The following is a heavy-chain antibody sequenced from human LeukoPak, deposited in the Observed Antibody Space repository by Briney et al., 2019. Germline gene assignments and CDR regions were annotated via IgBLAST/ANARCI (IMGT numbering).Heavy chain of an antibody. Sequence: PSETLSLTCTVSGGSISSYYWSWIRQPPGKGLEWIGYIHYSGSTNYNPSLKSRVTISVDMSKNQFSLKLSSVTAADTAVYYCARVRYYDSSGYSGGYYYYYYMDVWGKGTTVTVSS. D-gene: IGHD3-22*01. CDR3: ARVRYYDSSGYSGGYYYYYYMDV. CDR2: IHYSGST. CDR1: GGSISSYY. V-gene: IGHV4-59*01. J-gene: IGHJ6*03.